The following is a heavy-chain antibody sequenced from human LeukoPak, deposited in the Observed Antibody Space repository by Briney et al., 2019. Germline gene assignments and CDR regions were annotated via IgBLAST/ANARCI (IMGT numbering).Heavy chain of an antibody. J-gene: IGHJ6*02. V-gene: IGHV3-53*01. CDR1: GFTVSSNF. D-gene: IGHD5-24*01. Sequence: GGSLRLSCGASGFTVSSNFMTWVRQAPGKGLEWVSAIYSGGATYYADSVKGRFTISRDNSKNTLYLQMNSLRAEDTAVYYCSRGMTTMPTSGLDVWGQGTTVTVSS. CDR3: SRGMTTMPTSGLDV. CDR2: IYSGGAT.